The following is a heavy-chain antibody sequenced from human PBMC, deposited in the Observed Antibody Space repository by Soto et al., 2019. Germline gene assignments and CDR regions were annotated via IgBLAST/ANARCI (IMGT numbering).Heavy chain of an antibody. CDR2: IRGKVNSYAT. J-gene: IGHJ4*02. Sequence: EVQLVESGGGLVQPGGSLKLSCAASGFTFSDSAMHWVRQASGKGLEWVGRIRGKVNSYATAYAASLKGRFTISRDDSMNTAYLQINSLKTEDTAVYYCTRRRDWTAMDPLDYWGQGTLVTVSS. CDR3: TRRRDWTAMDPLDY. CDR1: GFTFSDSA. V-gene: IGHV3-73*02. D-gene: IGHD5-18*01.